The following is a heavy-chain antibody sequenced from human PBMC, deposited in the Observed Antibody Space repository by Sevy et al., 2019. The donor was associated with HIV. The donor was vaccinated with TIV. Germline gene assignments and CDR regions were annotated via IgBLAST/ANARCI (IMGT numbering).Heavy chain of an antibody. CDR3: AKVPQPRYYSDTIGYLGDGMDV. V-gene: IGHV3-9*01. CDR1: GFTFDDYT. CDR2: ISWNSATI. Sequence: GGSLRLSCAASGFTFDDYTMHWVRQAPGKGLEWDSGISWNSATIVCADSVKSRFTISRDNAKNSLYLQMNSLRADDTALYYCAKVPQPRYYSDTIGYLGDGMDVWGQGTTVTVSS. D-gene: IGHD3-22*01. J-gene: IGHJ6*02.